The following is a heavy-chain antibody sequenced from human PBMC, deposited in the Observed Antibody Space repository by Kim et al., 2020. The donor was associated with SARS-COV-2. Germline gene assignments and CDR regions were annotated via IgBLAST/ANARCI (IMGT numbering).Heavy chain of an antibody. CDR1: GFTFSSYA. CDR3: ARGGITMDSRGAY. Sequence: GGSLRLSCAASGFTFSSYAMHWVRQAPGKGLEWVAVISYDGSNKYYADSVKGRFTISRDNSKNTLYLQMNSLRAEDTAVYYCARGGITMDSRGAYWGQGT. V-gene: IGHV3-30*04. CDR2: ISYDGSNK. J-gene: IGHJ4*02. D-gene: IGHD3-10*01.